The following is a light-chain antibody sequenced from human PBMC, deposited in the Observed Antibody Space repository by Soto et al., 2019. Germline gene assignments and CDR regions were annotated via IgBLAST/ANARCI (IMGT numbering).Light chain of an antibody. CDR2: AAS. CDR1: QSISSY. CDR3: QQRYSPLWT. J-gene: IGKJ1*01. V-gene: IGKV1-39*01. Sequence: DIQMTQSPSSLSASVGDRVTITCRASQSISSYLNWYQQKPGKAPKLLSYAASSLQSGVPSRFSGSGSGTHVTLTISSLQPEDFATYDCQQRYSPLWTFGQGTNVEIK.